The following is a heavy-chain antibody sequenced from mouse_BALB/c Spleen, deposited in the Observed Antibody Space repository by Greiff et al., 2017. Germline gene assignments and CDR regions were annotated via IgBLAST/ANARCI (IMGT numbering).Heavy chain of an antibody. CDR1: GFSLTSYG. CDR3: ARDYYGSSYGFAY. J-gene: IGHJ3*01. Sequence: VQLKQSGPGLVQPSQSLSITCTVSGFSLTSYGVHWVRQSPGKGLEWLGVLWSGGSTDYNAAFISRLSISKDNSKSQVFFKMNSLQANDTAIYYCARDYYGSSYGFAYWGQGTLVTVSA. CDR2: LWSGGST. V-gene: IGHV2-2*02. D-gene: IGHD1-1*01.